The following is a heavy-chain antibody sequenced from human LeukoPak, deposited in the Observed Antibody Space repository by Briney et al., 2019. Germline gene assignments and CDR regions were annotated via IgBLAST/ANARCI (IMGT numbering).Heavy chain of an antibody. D-gene: IGHD4-17*01. J-gene: IGHJ1*01. Sequence: PGGSLRLSCAASGFTFSSYAMHWVRQAPGKGLEWVAVISYDGSNKYYADSVKGRFTISRDNSKNTLYLQMNSLRAEDTAVYYCARGDYAQTGHWGQGTLVTVSS. CDR2: ISYDGSNK. CDR1: GFTFSSYA. CDR3: ARGDYAQTGH. V-gene: IGHV3-30-3*01.